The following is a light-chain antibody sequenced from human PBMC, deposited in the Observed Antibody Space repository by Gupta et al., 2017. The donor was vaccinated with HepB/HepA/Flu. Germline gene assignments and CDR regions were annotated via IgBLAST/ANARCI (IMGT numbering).Light chain of an antibody. CDR1: QSISSY. Sequence: DIQMTQSPSSLSASVGDRVTITCRASQSISSYVNWYQQKPGKAPKLLIDAASSLQSGVPSRFSGSGSGTDFTLTISSLQPEDFATYYCQQSYSTPPWTFGQGTKVEIK. J-gene: IGKJ1*01. CDR2: AAS. V-gene: IGKV1-39*01. CDR3: QQSYSTPPWT.